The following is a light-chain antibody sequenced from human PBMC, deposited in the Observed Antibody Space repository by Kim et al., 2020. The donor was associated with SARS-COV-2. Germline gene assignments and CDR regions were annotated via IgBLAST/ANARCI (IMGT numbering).Light chain of an antibody. Sequence: DIVMTQSPDSLALSLGERATINCKSSRSVLSSSINKNFLAWYQQKPGHPPKLLIYWASTRESGVPDRFSGSGSGTDFTLTISRLQAEDVAVYYCQQYYNTPRTFGQGTKVDIK. CDR3: QQYYNTPRT. V-gene: IGKV4-1*01. CDR1: RSVLSSSINKNF. J-gene: IGKJ1*01. CDR2: WAS.